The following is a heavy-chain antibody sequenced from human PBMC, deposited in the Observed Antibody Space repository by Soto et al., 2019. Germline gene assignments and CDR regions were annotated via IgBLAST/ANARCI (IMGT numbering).Heavy chain of an antibody. Sequence: SVKVSCKASGGTFSSYAISWVRQAPGQGLEWMGGIIPIFGTANYAQKYQGRVTITADESTSTAYMELSSLSSEDTAVYYCARDSYSGSYYGYYYYGMDVWGQGTTVTVSS. V-gene: IGHV1-69*13. CDR2: IIPIFGTA. CDR1: GGTFSSYA. D-gene: IGHD1-26*01. CDR3: ARDSYSGSYYGYYYYGMDV. J-gene: IGHJ6*02.